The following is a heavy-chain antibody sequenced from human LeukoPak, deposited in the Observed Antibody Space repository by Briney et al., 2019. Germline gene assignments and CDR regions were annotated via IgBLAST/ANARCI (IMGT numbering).Heavy chain of an antibody. CDR1: GDSISSGAYS. D-gene: IGHD6-13*01. CDR2: IFHSGST. J-gene: IGHJ3*02. V-gene: IGHV4-30-2*01. CDR3: ARDGAAAGISYNAFDI. Sequence: PSETLSLTCAVSGDSISSGAYSWSWIRQPPGKGLEWNGYIFHSGSTFYNSSLKSRVTISVDTSKNQFSLKLSSVTAADTAVYYCARDGAAAGISYNAFDIWGQGAMVTVSS.